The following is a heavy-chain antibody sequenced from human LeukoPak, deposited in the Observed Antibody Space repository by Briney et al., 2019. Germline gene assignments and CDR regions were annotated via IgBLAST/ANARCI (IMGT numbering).Heavy chain of an antibody. Sequence: GGSLRLSCAASGFTFDDYAMHWVRQAPGKGLEWVSGISWNSGSIGYADSVKGRFTISKDNAKHSLYLQMNSLRAEDMALYYCAKDIRAVAGASSAFDIWGQGTMVTVSS. CDR1: GFTFDDYA. CDR3: AKDIRAVAGASSAFDI. J-gene: IGHJ3*02. D-gene: IGHD6-19*01. V-gene: IGHV3-9*03. CDR2: ISWNSGSI.